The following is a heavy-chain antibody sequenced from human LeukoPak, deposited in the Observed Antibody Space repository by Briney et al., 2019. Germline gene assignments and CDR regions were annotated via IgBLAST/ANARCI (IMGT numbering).Heavy chain of an antibody. D-gene: IGHD6-19*01. V-gene: IGHV1-46*01. CDR1: GYTFTSYY. J-gene: IGHJ4*02. CDR2: TNPSGGST. Sequence: ASVKVSCKASGYTFTSYYMHWVRQAPGQGLEWMGITNPSGGSTSYAQKFQGRVTMTRDTSTSTVYMELSSLRSEDTAVYYCARDRFVAVAGDSCDYWGQGTLVTVSS. CDR3: ARDRFVAVAGDSCDY.